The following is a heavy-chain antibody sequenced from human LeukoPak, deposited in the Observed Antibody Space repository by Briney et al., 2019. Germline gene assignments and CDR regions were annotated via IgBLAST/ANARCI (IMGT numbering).Heavy chain of an antibody. D-gene: IGHD3-16*01. Sequence: GGSLRLSCAASGFAVSSNYISWVRQPEGKGMEWVSVMHRDGSPYYADSVKGRFTISRDNLKNPLSLQMDSLRGEDTAVYYCARDQVLRGGYRTYYYGMDVWGKGTTVTVSS. J-gene: IGHJ6*04. CDR1: GFAVSSNY. CDR2: MHRDGSP. V-gene: IGHV3-53*01. CDR3: ARDQVLRGGYRTYYYGMDV.